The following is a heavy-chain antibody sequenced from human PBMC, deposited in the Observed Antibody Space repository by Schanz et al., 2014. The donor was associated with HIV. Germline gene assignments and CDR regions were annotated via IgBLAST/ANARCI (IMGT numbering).Heavy chain of an antibody. D-gene: IGHD6-19*01. J-gene: IGHJ4*02. CDR1: GFTFSNYG. CDR3: AKGLRQWLVLGVSDY. Sequence: VQLVEAGGGVVQPGRALRLSCAVSGFTFSNYGMHWVRQAPGKGLGWGAVISYDGSNKYYAESLEGRFTIARDNSKXXXYLQMNSLRAEDTXXYYCAKGLRQWLVLGVSDYWGQGTLVTVSS. CDR2: ISYDGSNK. V-gene: IGHV3-30*18.